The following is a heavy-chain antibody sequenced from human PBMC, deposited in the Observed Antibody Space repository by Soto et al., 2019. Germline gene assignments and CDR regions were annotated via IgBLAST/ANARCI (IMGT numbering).Heavy chain of an antibody. D-gene: IGHD3-22*01. CDR1: GGTFSSYA. CDR3: ARARDPNYYDSSGYRYYFDD. J-gene: IGHJ4*02. Sequence: SVKVSCKASGGTFSSYAISWVRQAPGQGLEWMGGIIPIFGTANYAQKFQGRVTITADESTSTAYMELSSLRSEDTAVYYCARARDPNYYDSSGYRYYFDDWGQGTLVTVSS. CDR2: IIPIFGTA. V-gene: IGHV1-69*13.